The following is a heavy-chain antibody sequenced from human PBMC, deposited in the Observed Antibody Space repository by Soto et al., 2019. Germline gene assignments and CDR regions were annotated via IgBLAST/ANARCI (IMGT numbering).Heavy chain of an antibody. D-gene: IGHD4-4*01. Sequence: GASVKVSCKASGGTFSSYAISWVRQAPGQGLEWMGGIIPIFGTANYAQKFQGRVTITADESTSTAYMELSSLRSEDTAVYYCARGRATVTPFYGMDVWGQGTTVTVSS. J-gene: IGHJ6*02. CDR3: ARGRATVTPFYGMDV. CDR2: IIPIFGTA. CDR1: GGTFSSYA. V-gene: IGHV1-69*13.